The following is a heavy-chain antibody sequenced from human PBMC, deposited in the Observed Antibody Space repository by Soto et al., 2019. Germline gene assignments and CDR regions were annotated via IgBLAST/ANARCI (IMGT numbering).Heavy chain of an antibody. CDR2: IYYSGST. CDR1: GGSVSSGSYY. D-gene: IGHD3-16*02. CDR3: ARALLLRLGELSVRRTDYGMDV. J-gene: IGHJ6*02. V-gene: IGHV4-61*01. Sequence: SETLSLTCTVSGGSVSSGSYYWSWIRQPPGKGLEWIGYIYYSGSTNYNPSLKSRVTISVDTSKNQFSLKLSSVTAADTAVYYCARALLLRLGELSVRRTDYGMDVWGQGTTVTVYS.